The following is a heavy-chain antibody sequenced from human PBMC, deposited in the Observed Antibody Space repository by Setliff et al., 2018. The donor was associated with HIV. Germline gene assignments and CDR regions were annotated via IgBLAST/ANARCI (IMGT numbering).Heavy chain of an antibody. CDR3: ARGRFLEWLLIGFDS. CDR2: IIPKFGTA. Sequence: SVKVSCKASGGTFSSYAISWVRQAPGQGLEWMGGIIPKFGTANYAQKFQARVTITADESTSTAYMELSSLRSEDAAVYYCARGRFLEWLLIGFDSWGQGTLVTVSS. V-gene: IGHV1-69*13. CDR1: GGTFSSYA. J-gene: IGHJ4*02. D-gene: IGHD3-3*01.